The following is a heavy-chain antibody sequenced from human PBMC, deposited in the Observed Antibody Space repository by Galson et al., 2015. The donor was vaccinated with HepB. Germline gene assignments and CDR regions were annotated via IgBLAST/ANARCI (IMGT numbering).Heavy chain of an antibody. CDR2: IYTSGST. CDR3: ARDPVEAQQWLVHFDAFDI. Sequence: ETLSLTCTVSGGSISSYYWSWIRQPAGKGLEWIGRIYTSGSTNYNPSLKSRVTMSVDTSKNQFSLKLSSVTAADTAVYYCARDPVEAQQWLVHFDAFDIWGQGTMVTVSS. V-gene: IGHV4-4*07. D-gene: IGHD6-19*01. J-gene: IGHJ3*02. CDR1: GGSISSYY.